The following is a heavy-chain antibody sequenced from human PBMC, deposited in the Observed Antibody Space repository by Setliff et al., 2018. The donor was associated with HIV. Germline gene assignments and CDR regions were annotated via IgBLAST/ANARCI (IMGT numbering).Heavy chain of an antibody. CDR2: MPHSGNT. D-gene: IGHD1-26*01. Sequence: SETLSLTCTVSGDSINTHYWSWIRQPPGKGLEWIGCMPHSGNTNFNPSLNSRVTISLDTSKNQFSLRLTSLTAADTAIYYCARSTVGAGASFPWGRGILVTGSS. V-gene: IGHV4-59*11. CDR1: GDSINTHY. CDR3: ARSTVGAGASFP. J-gene: IGHJ5*02.